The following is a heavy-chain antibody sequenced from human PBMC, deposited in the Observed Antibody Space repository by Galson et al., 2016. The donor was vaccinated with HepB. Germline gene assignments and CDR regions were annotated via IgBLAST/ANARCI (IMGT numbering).Heavy chain of an antibody. CDR2: ISSSSGTI. CDR3: ARATDVPSGYRGGIFDM. J-gene: IGHJ3*02. CDR1: GFIFSTYT. D-gene: IGHD6-13*01. Sequence: SLRLSCAASGFIFSTYTMNWVRQAPGKGLEWVSYISSSSGTIYYVDSVTGRFTISRDNAKNSLYLQMNSLRDEDTAVYFCARATDVPSGYRGGIFDMWGQGTVVTVSS. V-gene: IGHV3-48*02.